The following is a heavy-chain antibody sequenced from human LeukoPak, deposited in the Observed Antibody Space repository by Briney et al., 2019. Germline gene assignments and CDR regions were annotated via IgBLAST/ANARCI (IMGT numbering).Heavy chain of an antibody. D-gene: IGHD3-10*01. Sequence: ASVKVSCKVSGYTLTELSMHWVRQAPGKGPEWMGGFDPEDGETIYAQKFQGRVTMTEDTSTDTAYMELSSPRSEDTAVYYCATDPYYYGSGSYYNKSGWFDPWGQGTLVTVSS. CDR1: GYTLTELS. CDR3: ATDPYYYGSGSYYNKSGWFDP. CDR2: FDPEDGET. J-gene: IGHJ5*02. V-gene: IGHV1-24*01.